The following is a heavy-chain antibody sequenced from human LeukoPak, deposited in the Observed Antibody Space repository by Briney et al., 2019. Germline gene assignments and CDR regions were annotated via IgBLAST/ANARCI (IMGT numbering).Heavy chain of an antibody. V-gene: IGHV5-51*01. CDR1: GYSFTSYW. CDR2: IYPGDSDT. Sequence: GESLKISCQGSGYSFTSYWIGWVRQMPGKGLEWMGIIYPGDSDTRYSPSFQGQVTISADKSISTAYLQWSSLKASDTAMYYCATQLSDSSGYYPYYFDYWGQGTLVTVSS. CDR3: ATQLSDSSGYYPYYFDY. D-gene: IGHD3-22*01. J-gene: IGHJ4*02.